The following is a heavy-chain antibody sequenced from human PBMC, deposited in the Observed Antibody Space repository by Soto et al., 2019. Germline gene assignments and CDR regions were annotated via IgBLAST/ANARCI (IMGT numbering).Heavy chain of an antibody. V-gene: IGHV4-59*01. D-gene: IGHD3-10*02. CDR1: GGSISSYY. CDR2: IFYSGST. CDR3: ASMIGDPVLSFDS. J-gene: IGHJ5*01. Sequence: QVQLQESGPGLVKPSETLSLTCTVSGGSISSYYWSWIRQPPGKGLEWIGFIFYSGSTSYNPSLKSRVTISIHTSEYQFSLKLNSVTAADTAVYYCASMIGDPVLSFDSWGPGTLVVVSS.